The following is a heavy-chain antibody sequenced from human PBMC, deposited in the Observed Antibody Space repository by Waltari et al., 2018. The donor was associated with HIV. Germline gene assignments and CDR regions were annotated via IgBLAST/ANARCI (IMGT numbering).Heavy chain of an antibody. Sequence: EVQVLESGGALVQSGGSLRLSCAASGFPFSNYGMSWVRQAPGRELVWVSTIGGSDGSTYYADSVKGRFTVSRDNSKNTLYLQMNSLRAEDTAVYFCVKEHQYSHSWYSYYGMDVWGQGTTVTVSS. J-gene: IGHJ6*02. CDR3: VKEHQYSHSWYSYYGMDV. CDR1: GFPFSNYG. CDR2: IGGSDGST. D-gene: IGHD6-13*01. V-gene: IGHV3-23*01.